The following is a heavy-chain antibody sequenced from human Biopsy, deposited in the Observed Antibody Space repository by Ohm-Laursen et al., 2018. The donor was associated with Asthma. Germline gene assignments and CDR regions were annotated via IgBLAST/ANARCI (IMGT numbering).Heavy chain of an antibody. V-gene: IGHV4-59*07. Sequence: SDTLSLTCTVSGVSISSDYWSWIRQPPGKGLEWIGHIYYSGSTNYQPSLKRRVTISVDTSKNQFSLKLRSVTAADAAVYYCARGISRVTGLFDHFDSWGQGTLVTVSS. CDR3: ARGISRVTGLFDHFDS. D-gene: IGHD2-21*02. CDR1: GVSISSDY. J-gene: IGHJ4*02. CDR2: IYYSGST.